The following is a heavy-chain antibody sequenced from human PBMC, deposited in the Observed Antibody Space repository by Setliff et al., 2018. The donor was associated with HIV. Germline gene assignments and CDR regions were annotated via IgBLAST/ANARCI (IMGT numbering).Heavy chain of an antibody. CDR3: ARGTGIAVAGTDY. V-gene: IGHV1-18*04. J-gene: IGHJ4*02. D-gene: IGHD6-19*01. CDR2: INPYSGKT. Sequence: ASVKVSCKASGYTFSSYGISWVRQAPGQGLEWMGWINPYSGKTKYAQNLQGRVTMTTDTSTSTADMELRSLRSDDTAMYYCARGTGIAVAGTDYWGQGTLVTVSS. CDR1: GYTFSSYG.